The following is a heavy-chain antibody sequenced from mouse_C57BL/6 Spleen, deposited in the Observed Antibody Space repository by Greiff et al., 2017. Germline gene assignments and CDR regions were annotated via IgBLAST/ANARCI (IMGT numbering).Heavy chain of an antibody. D-gene: IGHD1-1*02. Sequence: QVQLQQPGAELVKPGASVKLSCKASGYTFTSYWLHWLQQRPGRGLEWIGRIDPNSGGTKYNEKINSKATLTVDKPSSPAYMQLISLTSVDTAVYYFAIEGWYECDYWGQVTTLTVSS. CDR2: IDPNSGGT. V-gene: IGHV1-72*01. CDR3: AIEGWYECDY. J-gene: IGHJ2*01. CDR1: GYTFTSYW.